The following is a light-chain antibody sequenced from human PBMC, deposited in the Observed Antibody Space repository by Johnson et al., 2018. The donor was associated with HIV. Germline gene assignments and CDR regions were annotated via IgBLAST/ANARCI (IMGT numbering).Light chain of an antibody. J-gene: IGLJ1*01. Sequence: QSVLTQPPSVSAAPGQKVTISCYGSSSNIGNNYVSWYQQLPGTAPKLLIYDSYSRPSGIPDRFSGSKSGTSATLGITGLQTGDEADYYCGTWDSSLSAYVFGTGTKVTVL. V-gene: IGLV1-51*01. CDR2: DSY. CDR1: SSNIGNNY. CDR3: GTWDSSLSAYV.